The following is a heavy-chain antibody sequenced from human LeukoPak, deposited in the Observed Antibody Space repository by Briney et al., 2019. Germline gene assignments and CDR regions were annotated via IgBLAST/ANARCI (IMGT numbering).Heavy chain of an antibody. CDR3: AKEAVDYYDSSGYYPFDY. CDR1: GFTFSSYG. Sequence: PGGSLRLSCAASGFTFSSYGMHWVRQAPAKGLAGVAVIWYDGSNKYYADSVKGRFTIPRDNSKNTLYLQMNSLRAEDTAVYYCAKEAVDYYDSSGYYPFDYWGQGTLVTVSS. CDR2: IWYDGSNK. D-gene: IGHD3-22*01. V-gene: IGHV3-33*06. J-gene: IGHJ4*02.